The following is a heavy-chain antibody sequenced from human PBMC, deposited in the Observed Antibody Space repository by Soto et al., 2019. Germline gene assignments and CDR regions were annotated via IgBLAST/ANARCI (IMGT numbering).Heavy chain of an antibody. CDR2: ISTRSSLI. CDR1: GYMFSSYT. Sequence: LRLSCAASGYMFSSYTINWVRLGPGKGLEWVSSISTRSSLIYYADSVNGRFTISRDNAKSSAYLQMNSLRAEDTAIYYCATLARGGPVTLPLDAWGQGTLVTVSS. V-gene: IGHV3-21*01. D-gene: IGHD3-10*01. CDR3: ATLARGGPVTLPLDA. J-gene: IGHJ5*02.